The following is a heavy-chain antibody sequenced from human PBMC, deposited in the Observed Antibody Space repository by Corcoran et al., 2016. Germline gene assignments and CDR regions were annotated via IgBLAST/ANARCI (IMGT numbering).Heavy chain of an antibody. V-gene: IGHV3-33*03. CDR1: GFTLSRHG. J-gene: IGHJ4*02. Sequence: QVQLVESGGGVVQPGGSLRLACAASGFTLSRHGMHWVRQAPGKSREWVAIIWYDGSKTDYADSVTGRFTISRDTSKNTLYLQTTNLRAEDTAVYYCARNMGIPGRFDYWGQGTLVTVSS. CDR2: IWYDGSKT. D-gene: IGHD1-26*01. CDR3: ARNMGIPGRFDY.